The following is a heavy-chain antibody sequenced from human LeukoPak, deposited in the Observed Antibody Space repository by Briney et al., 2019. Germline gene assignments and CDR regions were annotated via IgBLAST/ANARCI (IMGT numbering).Heavy chain of an antibody. D-gene: IGHD1-26*01. CDR1: GGSISSSIYY. CDR3: ARESYSGSYYPGY. V-gene: IGHV4-39*07. J-gene: IGHJ4*02. CDR2: IYYNANT. Sequence: PSETLSLTCTVSGGSISSSIYYWGCIRQPPGKGLECIGSIYYNANTYYNPSLKSRVTISVDTSKNQFSLKLSFVTAADTAVYYCARESYSGSYYPGYWGQGTLVTVSS.